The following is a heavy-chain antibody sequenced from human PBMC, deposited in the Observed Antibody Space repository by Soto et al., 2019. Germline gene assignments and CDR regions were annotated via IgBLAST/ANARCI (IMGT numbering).Heavy chain of an antibody. CDR3: ARAARYYYGMDV. CDR2: IIPIFGTA. D-gene: IGHD1-20*01. Sequence: SVKVSCKASGGTFSSYAISWVRQAPGQGLEWMGGIIPIFGTANYAQKFQGRVTITADESTSTAYMELSSLRSEDTAVYYCARAARYYYGMDVWGQGTTVTVSS. V-gene: IGHV1-69*13. CDR1: GGTFSSYA. J-gene: IGHJ6*02.